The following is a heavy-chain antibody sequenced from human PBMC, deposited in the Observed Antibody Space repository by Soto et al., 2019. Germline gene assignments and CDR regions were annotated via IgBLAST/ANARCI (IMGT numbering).Heavy chain of an antibody. V-gene: IGHV4-61*01. Sequence: SETLSLTCTVSGGSVSSGSYYWSWIRQPPGKGLEWIGYIYYSGSTNYNPSLKSRVTISVDTSKNQFSLKLSSVTAADTAVYYCARTGSADDYGDLRATLPPDYWGQGTLVTVSS. D-gene: IGHD4-17*01. CDR2: IYYSGST. CDR3: ARTGSADDYGDLRATLPPDY. CDR1: GGSVSSGSYY. J-gene: IGHJ4*02.